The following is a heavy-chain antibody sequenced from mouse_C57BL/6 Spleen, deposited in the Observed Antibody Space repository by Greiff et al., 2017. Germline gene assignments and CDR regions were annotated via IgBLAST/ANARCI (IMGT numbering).Heavy chain of an antibody. Sequence: EVKLMESGGGLVKPGGSLKLSCAASGFTFSSYTMSWVRQTPEKRLAWVATISGGGGNTYYPDSVKGRFTISRDNAKNTLYLQMSSLRSEDTALYYCAREGAMDYWGQGTSVTVSS. CDR2: ISGGGGNT. CDR1: GFTFSSYT. CDR3: AREGAMDY. J-gene: IGHJ4*01. V-gene: IGHV5-9*01.